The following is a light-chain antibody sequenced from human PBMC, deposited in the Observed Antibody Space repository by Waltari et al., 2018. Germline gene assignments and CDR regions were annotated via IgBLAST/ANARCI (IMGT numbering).Light chain of an antibody. CDR3: QSYVSTHVV. CDR2: GNS. CDR1: SSNPGSAPD. J-gene: IGLJ2*01. Sequence: QSVLTQPPSVSGAPGQRVTISCPGSSSNPGSAPDVHWYQFRPGAAPKPPIYGNSNRPSGVSDRFSGSKSGTSASLVVTGLQAGDEAVYYCQSYVSTHVVFGGGTQLTVL. V-gene: IGLV1-40*01.